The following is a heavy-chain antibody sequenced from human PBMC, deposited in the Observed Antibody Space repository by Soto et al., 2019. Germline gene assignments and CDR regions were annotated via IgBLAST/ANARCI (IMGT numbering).Heavy chain of an antibody. V-gene: IGHV3-23*01. J-gene: IGHJ2*01. CDR3: AKDKGPGSYTNWCFDV. CDR1: GLTFSRFA. D-gene: IGHD3-10*01. Sequence: EVQVLQSGGGLVQPGGSLRLSCAASGLTFSRFAMSWVRQAPGKGLEWVATIHGSGAITNYADSVRGRFTISRDNSKDTMYLQLNTLRVEDTAVCYCAKDKGPGSYTNWCFDVWGRGTLVTVSS. CDR2: IHGSGAIT.